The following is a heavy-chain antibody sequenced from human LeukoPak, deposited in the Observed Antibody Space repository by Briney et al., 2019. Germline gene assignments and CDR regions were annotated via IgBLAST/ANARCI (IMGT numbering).Heavy chain of an antibody. V-gene: IGHV3-48*01. Sequence: GGSLRLSCVVSGLRFSSHSMNWVRQAPGKGLECLSHISSGGNTIYYADSVKGRFTISRDNAKNSLYLQMNSLRAEDTAVYFCASWAGTATGFSGPFDYWGQGTLVTVSS. J-gene: IGHJ4*02. CDR1: GLRFSSHS. D-gene: IGHD6-13*01. CDR3: ASWAGTATGFSGPFDY. CDR2: ISSGGNTI.